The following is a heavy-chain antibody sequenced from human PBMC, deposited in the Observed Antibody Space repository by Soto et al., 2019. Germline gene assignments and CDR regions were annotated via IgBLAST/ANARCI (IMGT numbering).Heavy chain of an antibody. J-gene: IGHJ5*02. V-gene: IGHV3-23*01. CDR2: ISVSVGST. D-gene: IGHD6-19*01. CDR1: GFTFSSYA. CDR3: AKGEYRSGMGYDP. Sequence: GGSLRLSCAASGFTFSSYAMSWVRQAPGKGLDWVSAISVSVGSTYYADSVKGRFTISRDNSKNTLYLQMNSLRAEDTAVYYCAKGEYRSGMGYDPWGQGILVTVSS.